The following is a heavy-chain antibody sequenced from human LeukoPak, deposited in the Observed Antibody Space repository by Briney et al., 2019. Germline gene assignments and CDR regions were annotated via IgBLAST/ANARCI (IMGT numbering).Heavy chain of an antibody. Sequence: GGSLRLSCAAPGFTFSSYSMNWVRQAPGKGLEWVSSISSSSSYIYYADSVKGRFTISRDNAKNSLYLQMNSLRAEDTAVYYCERDGGLGYCSGGSCSFDYWGQGTLVTVSS. CDR1: GFTFSSYS. CDR3: ERDGGLGYCSGGSCSFDY. CDR2: ISSSSSYI. J-gene: IGHJ4*02. D-gene: IGHD2-15*01. V-gene: IGHV3-21*01.